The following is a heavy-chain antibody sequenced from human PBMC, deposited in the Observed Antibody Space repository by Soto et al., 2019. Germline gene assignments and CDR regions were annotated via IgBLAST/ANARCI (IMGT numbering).Heavy chain of an antibody. CDR3: ARGWGRIFDY. J-gene: IGHJ4*02. V-gene: IGHV4-34*01. D-gene: IGHD7-27*01. CDR2: INHSGST. CDR1: GGSFSGYY. Sequence: PSETLSLTCAVYGGSFSGYYWSWIRQPPGKGLEWIGEINHSGSTNYNPSLKSRVTISVDTSKNQFSLKLSSVTAADTAVYYCARGWGRIFDYWGQGMLVT.